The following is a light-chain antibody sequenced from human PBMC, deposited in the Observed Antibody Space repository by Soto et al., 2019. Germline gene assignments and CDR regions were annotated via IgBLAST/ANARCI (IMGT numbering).Light chain of an antibody. V-gene: IGKV3-15*01. J-gene: IGKJ5*01. CDR3: QQYGNWPIT. CDR2: GAS. Sequence: ETVMTQSPATLSVSPGERATLSCRASQSVSSNVAWYQRRPGQAPRLLIYGASSRATGVPARFSGSGSRRDFTLTISSLQSEDFAVYVCQQYGNWPITFGQGTRVEI. CDR1: QSVSSN.